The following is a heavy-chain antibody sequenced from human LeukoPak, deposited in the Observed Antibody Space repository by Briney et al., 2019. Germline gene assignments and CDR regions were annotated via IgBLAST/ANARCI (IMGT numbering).Heavy chain of an antibody. CDR1: GFTFSSYA. J-gene: IGHJ4*02. CDR2: ISYDGSNK. V-gene: IGHV3-30-3*01. CDR3: ARDDWNYPNKADY. Sequence: GGSLRLSCAASGFTFSSYAMHWVRQAPGKGLEWVAVISYDGSNKYYADSVKGRFTISRDNSKNTLYLQMNSLRAEDTAVYYCARDDWNYPNKADYWGQGTLVTVSS. D-gene: IGHD1-7*01.